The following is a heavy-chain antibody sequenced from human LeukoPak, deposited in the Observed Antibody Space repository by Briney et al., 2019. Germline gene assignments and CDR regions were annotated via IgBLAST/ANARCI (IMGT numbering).Heavy chain of an antibody. CDR1: GFTFSSYS. CDR2: ISSSSSYI. CDR3: ARGGIAARFAY. D-gene: IGHD6-6*01. V-gene: IGHV3-21*01. Sequence: GGSLRLSCAASGFTFSSYSMNWVRQAPGKGLEWVSSISSSSSYIYYADSVEGRFTISRDNAKNSLYLQMNSLRAEDTAVYYCARGGIAARFAYWGQGTLVTVSS. J-gene: IGHJ4*02.